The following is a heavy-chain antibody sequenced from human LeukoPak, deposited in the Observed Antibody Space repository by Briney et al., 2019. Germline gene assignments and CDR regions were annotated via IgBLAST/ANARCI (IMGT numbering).Heavy chain of an antibody. Sequence: PGGSLRLSCAASGFAFSSYGMHWVRQAPGKGLEWVALIWYDGSNKYYADSVKARFTISRDSSKNTLYLEMSSLRAEDTAVYFCARERTLYVSGSGYGMDVWGQGTTVTVSS. CDR1: GFAFSSYG. D-gene: IGHD3-10*01. V-gene: IGHV3-33*01. CDR3: ARERTLYVSGSGYGMDV. CDR2: IWYDGSNK. J-gene: IGHJ6*02.